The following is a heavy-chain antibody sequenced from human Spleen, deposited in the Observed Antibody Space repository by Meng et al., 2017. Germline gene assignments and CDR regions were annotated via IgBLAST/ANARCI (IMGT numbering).Heavy chain of an antibody. J-gene: IGHJ6*02. V-gene: IGHV1-2*02. CDR3: ARTRRGTMIVEHYYYGMDV. Sequence: ASVKVSCKASGFTFTAYYIHWVRQAPGQGLEWMGWINPNNGGTKSAQRFQGRVTMSYDTSIATAYMELSRLRSDDTAVYYCARTRRGTMIVEHYYYGMDVWGQGTTVTVSS. CDR2: INPNNGGT. CDR1: GFTFTAYY. D-gene: IGHD3-22*01.